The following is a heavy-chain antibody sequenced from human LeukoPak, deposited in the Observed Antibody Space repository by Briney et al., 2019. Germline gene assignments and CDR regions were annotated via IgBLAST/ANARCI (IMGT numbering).Heavy chain of an antibody. D-gene: IGHD2/OR15-2a*01. V-gene: IGHV4-59*08. CDR1: GVSISSYY. CDR3: ASNSPANDY. Sequence: SVTLTLTCTVPGVSISSYYWSWLRKPPGKGLEWIGSINYRGSTHYNPSLKSRVTISVDTSKNQFSLKLSSVTAADTAVYYCASNSPANDYWGQGTLVTVSS. J-gene: IGHJ4*02. CDR2: INYRGST.